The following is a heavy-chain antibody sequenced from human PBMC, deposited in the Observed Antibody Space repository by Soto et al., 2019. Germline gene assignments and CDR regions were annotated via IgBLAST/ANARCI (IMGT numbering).Heavy chain of an antibody. CDR1: GGSFSTYA. Sequence: SVKVSCKASGGSFSTYAISWVRQAPGQGLEWMGGIIPIFGTPNYAQKFQGRVTITADRSTSTAYLELNSLRSEDTAVYYCAAPRTDGYKVPDHSPYYYSGLDVWGQGTRVTVSS. V-gene: IGHV1-69*06. CDR3: AAPRTDGYKVPDHSPYYYSGLDV. D-gene: IGHD5-12*01. CDR2: IIPIFGTP. J-gene: IGHJ6*02.